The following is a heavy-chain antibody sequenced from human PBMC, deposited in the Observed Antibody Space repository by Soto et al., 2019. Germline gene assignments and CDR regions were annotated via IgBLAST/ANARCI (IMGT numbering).Heavy chain of an antibody. J-gene: IGHJ4*02. CDR1: GFTFSSYG. Sequence: QVQLVESGGGVVQPGRSLRLSCAASGFTFSSYGMHWVRQAPGKGLEWVAVIWYDGSNKYYADTVKGRFTISRDNSKNTLYLKMNSLRAEDTAVYYCAREGYGYCSSTSCYGLDPYYFDYWGQGTLVTVSS. CDR3: AREGYGYCSSTSCYGLDPYYFDY. CDR2: IWYDGSNK. V-gene: IGHV3-33*01. D-gene: IGHD2-2*01.